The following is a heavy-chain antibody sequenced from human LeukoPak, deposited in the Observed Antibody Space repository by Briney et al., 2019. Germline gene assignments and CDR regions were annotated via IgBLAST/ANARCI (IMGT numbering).Heavy chain of an antibody. V-gene: IGHV4-34*01. CDR3: ARDCSSTSCYTEGFDY. Sequence: SETLSLTCAVYGGSFSGYYRSWIRQPPGKGLEWIGEINHSGSTNYNPSLKSGGTISVETNKKEFSLKLSSVTAADTAVYYCARDCSSTSCYTEGFDYWGQGALVTVSS. J-gene: IGHJ4*02. CDR1: GGSFSGYY. CDR2: INHSGST. D-gene: IGHD2-2*02.